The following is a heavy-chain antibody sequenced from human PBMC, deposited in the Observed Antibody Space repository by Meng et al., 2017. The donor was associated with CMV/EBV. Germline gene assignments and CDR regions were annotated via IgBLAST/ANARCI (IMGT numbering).Heavy chain of an antibody. CDR2: ISSDGRRS. J-gene: IGHJ4*02. CDR1: GFPLRNYW. V-gene: IGHV3-74*01. Sequence: LSCAASGFPLRNYWMHWVRQGPGEGLVWVSTISSDGRRSSYADSVKGRFTISRDNAKNMVHLQMNSLRAEDTAMYYCARDAGAGFHYWGQGTLVTVSS. D-gene: IGHD6-13*01. CDR3: ARDAGAGFHY.